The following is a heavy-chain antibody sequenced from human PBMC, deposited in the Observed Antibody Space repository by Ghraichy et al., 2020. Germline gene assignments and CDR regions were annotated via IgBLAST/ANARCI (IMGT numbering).Heavy chain of an antibody. V-gene: IGHV1-18*01. Sequence: ASVKVSCKASGYTFINYGISWVRQAPGQGLEGMSWISVYTGSINYAQNFQGRVTMTTDTSTSTVYMQLRSLTSDDSAVYYCARGGLSVADGLYVWGQGTTVTVAS. D-gene: IGHD3-10*01. CDR3: ARGGLSVADGLYV. J-gene: IGHJ6*02. CDR2: ISVYTGSI. CDR1: GYTFINYG.